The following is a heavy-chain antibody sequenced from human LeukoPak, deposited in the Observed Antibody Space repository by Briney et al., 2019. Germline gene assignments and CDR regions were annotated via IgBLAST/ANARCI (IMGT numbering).Heavy chain of an antibody. V-gene: IGHV3-53*01. Sequence: GGSLRLSCAASGFTVSTTYMSWVRQAPGKGLEWVSLIYVDGRKYYADSVKGRFTISRDNSKNTLYLQVNSLRAEDTAVYYCARRGDGGRSFDYWGQGTLVTVSS. J-gene: IGHJ4*02. CDR2: IYVDGRK. CDR3: ARRGDGGRSFDY. CDR1: GFTVSTTY. D-gene: IGHD4-23*01.